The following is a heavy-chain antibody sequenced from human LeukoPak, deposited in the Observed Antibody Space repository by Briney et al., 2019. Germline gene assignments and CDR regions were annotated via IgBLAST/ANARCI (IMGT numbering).Heavy chain of an antibody. D-gene: IGHD3-22*01. V-gene: IGHV3-23*01. J-gene: IGHJ4*02. Sequence: GGSLRLSCAASGFTFSSYAMSWVRQAPGKGLEWVSAISGSGGSTYYADSVKGRFTISRDNSKNTLYLQMNSLRAEDTAVYYCATEPMDYYGSSGYSTIDYWGQGTLVTVSS. CDR1: GFTFSSYA. CDR2: ISGSGGST. CDR3: ATEPMDYYGSSGYSTIDY.